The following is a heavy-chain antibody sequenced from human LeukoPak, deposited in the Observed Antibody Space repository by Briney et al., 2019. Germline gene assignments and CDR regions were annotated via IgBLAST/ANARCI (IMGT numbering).Heavy chain of an antibody. V-gene: IGHV4-59*05. Sequence: PSETLSLTCTVSGGSISSYYWSWIRQPPGKGLEWIGSIYYSGSTYYNPSLKSRVTISVDTSKNQFSLKLSSVTAADTAVYYCARNPNFDYWGQGTLVTVSS. J-gene: IGHJ4*02. CDR1: GGSISSYY. CDR2: IYYSGST. CDR3: ARNPNFDY.